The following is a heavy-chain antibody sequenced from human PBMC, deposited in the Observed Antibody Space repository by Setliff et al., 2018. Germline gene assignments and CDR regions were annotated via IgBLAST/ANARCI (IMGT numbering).Heavy chain of an antibody. CDR1: GFTFDDYG. D-gene: IGHD3-22*01. CDR2: INWNGGST. Sequence: LRLSCAASGFTFDDYGMSWVRQAPGKGLEWVSGINWNGGSTGYADSVKGRFTISRDNAKNSLYLQMNSLRAEDTALYYCARDAARDYEDSSGYYWGQGTLVTVSS. V-gene: IGHV3-20*04. J-gene: IGHJ4*02. CDR3: ARDAARDYEDSSGYY.